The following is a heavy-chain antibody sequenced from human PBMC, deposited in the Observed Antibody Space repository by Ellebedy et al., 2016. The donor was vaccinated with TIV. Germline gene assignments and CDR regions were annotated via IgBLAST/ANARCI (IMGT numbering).Heavy chain of an antibody. V-gene: IGHV3-7*03. CDR1: GFTFSSYW. CDR3: AKDFGAVAGKPDY. Sequence: GESLKISXAASGFTFSSYWMNWVRQAPGEGLEWVAEIHQDGSTKYYMDSVKGRFTISRDNAKNSLYLQMNSLRAEDTALYYCAKDFGAVAGKPDYWGQGTLVTVSS. D-gene: IGHD6-19*01. CDR2: IHQDGSTK. J-gene: IGHJ4*02.